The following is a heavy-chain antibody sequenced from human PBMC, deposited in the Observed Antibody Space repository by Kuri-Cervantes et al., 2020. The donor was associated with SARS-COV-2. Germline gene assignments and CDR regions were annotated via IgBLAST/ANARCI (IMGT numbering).Heavy chain of an antibody. CDR1: GGSISSYY. J-gene: IGHJ5*02. CDR3: ARGDYCSSTSCSKRGDWFDP. D-gene: IGHD2-2*01. Sequence: LRLSCTVSGGSISSYYWSWIRQPPGKGLEWIGYIYYSGSTNYNPSLKSRVTISVDTSKNQFSLKLSSVTAADTAVYYCARGDYCSSTSCSKRGDWFDPWGQGTLVTVSS. V-gene: IGHV4-59*01. CDR2: IYYSGST.